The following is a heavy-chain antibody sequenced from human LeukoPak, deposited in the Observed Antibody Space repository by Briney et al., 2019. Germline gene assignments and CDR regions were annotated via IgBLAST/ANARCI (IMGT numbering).Heavy chain of an antibody. V-gene: IGHV3-23*01. CDR2: IGAGGVNT. Sequence: GGSLRLSCAASGFTFGIYGMTWVRQAPGKGLEWVSAIGAGGVNTYYADSVKGRFTISRDNSKNTLYLQMSSLRAEDTAVYYCATARVWGQGTTVTVSS. CDR3: ATARV. CDR1: GFTFGIYG. J-gene: IGHJ6*02.